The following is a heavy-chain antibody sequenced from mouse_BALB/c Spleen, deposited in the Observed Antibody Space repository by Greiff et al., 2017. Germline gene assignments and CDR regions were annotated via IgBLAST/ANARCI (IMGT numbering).Heavy chain of an antibody. J-gene: IGHJ4*01. Sequence: VKLMESGPGLVAPSQSLSITCTVSGFSLTSYGVHWVRQPPGKGLEWLGVIWAGGSTNYNSALMSRLSISKDNSKSQVFLKMNSLQTDDTAMYYCARDNRYDVYAMDYWGQGTSVTVSS. D-gene: IGHD2-14*01. CDR1: GFSLTSYG. CDR2: IWAGGST. CDR3: ARDNRYDVYAMDY. V-gene: IGHV2-9*02.